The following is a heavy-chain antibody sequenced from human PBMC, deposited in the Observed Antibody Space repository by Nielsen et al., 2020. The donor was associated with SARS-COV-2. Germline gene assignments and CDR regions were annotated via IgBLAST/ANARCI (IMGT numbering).Heavy chain of an antibody. CDR2: IYYSGST. J-gene: IGHJ6*02. V-gene: IGHV4-59*01. CDR3: ARTITIFGVVIRGSMDV. CDR1: GGSISSYY. D-gene: IGHD3-3*01. Sequence: SETLSLTCTVSGGSISSYYWSWIRQPPGKGPEWIGYIYYSGSTNYNPSLKSRVTISVDTSKNQFSLKLSSVTAADTAVYYCARTITIFGVVIRGSMDVWGQGTTVTVSS.